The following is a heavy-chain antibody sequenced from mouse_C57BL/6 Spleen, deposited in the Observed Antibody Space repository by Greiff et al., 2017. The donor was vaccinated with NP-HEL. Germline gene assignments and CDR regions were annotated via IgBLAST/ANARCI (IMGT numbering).Heavy chain of an antibody. D-gene: IGHD2-3*01. CDR3: ARTYDGYYHSGAFDY. CDR1: GYTFTDYY. V-gene: IGHV1-26*01. Sequence: EVQLQQSGPELVKPGASVKISCKASGYTFTDYYMNWVKQSHGKSLEWIGDINPNNGGTSYNQKFKGKATLTVDKSSSTAYMELRSLTSEDSAVYYCARTYDGYYHSGAFDYWGQGTTLTVSS. J-gene: IGHJ2*01. CDR2: INPNNGGT.